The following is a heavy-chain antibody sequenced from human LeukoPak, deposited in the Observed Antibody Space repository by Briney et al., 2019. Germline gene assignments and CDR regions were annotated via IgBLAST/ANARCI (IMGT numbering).Heavy chain of an antibody. CDR2: ISAYNGNT. V-gene: IGHV1-18*01. Sequence: ASVKVSCKASGYTFTSYGISWVRQAPGQGLEWMGWISAYNGNTNYAQKLQGRVTVTTDTSTSTAYMELRSLRSDDTAVYYCARDRLLEWLSQGAIGYWGQGTLVTVSS. D-gene: IGHD3-3*01. CDR1: GYTFTSYG. J-gene: IGHJ4*02. CDR3: ARDRLLEWLSQGAIGY.